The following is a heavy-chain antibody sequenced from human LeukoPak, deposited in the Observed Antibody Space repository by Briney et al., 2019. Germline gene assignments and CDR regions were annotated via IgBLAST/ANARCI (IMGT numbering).Heavy chain of an antibody. CDR3: ARRIIRRGAGIDY. Sequence: GGSLRLSCAVPEFTFSDYHMNWIRQAPGKGLEWVSYISTSGSTIYYSGSVKGRFTISRDNTQNSLYLQMNSLRAEDTAVYYCARRIIRRGAGIDYWGQGILVTVSS. D-gene: IGHD3-3*01. CDR2: ISTSGSTI. CDR1: EFTFSDYH. V-gene: IGHV3-11*04. J-gene: IGHJ4*02.